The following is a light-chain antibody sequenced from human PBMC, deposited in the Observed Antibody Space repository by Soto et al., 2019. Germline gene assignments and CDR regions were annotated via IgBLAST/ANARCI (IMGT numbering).Light chain of an antibody. Sequence: QSVLTQPASVSGTPVQSITISCTGSNSDVGIYDFVSWYQHHPGRAPKLIVSEVSHRPSGVSTRFSGSKSGNTASLTISGLQSEDEADYYCISYTSDDVRYVFGTGTKVTVL. V-gene: IGLV2-14*01. CDR3: ISYTSDDVRYV. J-gene: IGLJ1*01. CDR2: EVS. CDR1: NSDVGIYDF.